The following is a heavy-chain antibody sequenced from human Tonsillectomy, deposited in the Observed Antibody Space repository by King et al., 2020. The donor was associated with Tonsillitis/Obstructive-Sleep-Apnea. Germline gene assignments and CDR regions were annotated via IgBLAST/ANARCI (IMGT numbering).Heavy chain of an antibody. V-gene: IGHV1-18*01. Sequence: QLVQSGAEVRKPGASVKVSCNASGYTFTSYFITWVRQAPGQGLEWMGWISAYNGNTNYAQNLQGRVTMTKYTSTSTAYMELRSLRSDDTAVYYCARVYCGGYCYPFDYWGQGTLVTVSS. D-gene: IGHD2-21*01. CDR1: GYTFTSYF. CDR2: ISAYNGNT. J-gene: IGHJ4*02. CDR3: ARVYCGGYCYPFDY.